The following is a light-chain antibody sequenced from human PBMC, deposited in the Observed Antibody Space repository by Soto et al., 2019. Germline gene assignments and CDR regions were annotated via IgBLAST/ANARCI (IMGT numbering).Light chain of an antibody. CDR2: EVT. CDR1: SSDVGGYNY. CDR3: SSYAGFNNYVV. Sequence: QSALTQPPSASGSPGQSVTISCTGTSSDVGGYNYVSWYQQYPGKAPKLMIYEVTKRPSGVPDRFSGSKSGNTASLTVSGLQAEDEAEYYCSSYAGFNNYVVFGGGTKLTVL. V-gene: IGLV2-8*01. J-gene: IGLJ2*01.